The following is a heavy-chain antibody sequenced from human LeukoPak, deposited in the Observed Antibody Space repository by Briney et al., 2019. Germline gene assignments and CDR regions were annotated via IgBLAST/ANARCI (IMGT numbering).Heavy chain of an antibody. Sequence: PGGSLRLSCAASGFTFSSYAMSWVRQAPGKGLEWVSAISGSGGSTYYADSVKGRFTISRDNSKNTLYLQMNSLRAKDTAVYYCARRRAASWSFDSWGQGTLVTVSS. D-gene: IGHD6-13*01. CDR1: GFTFSSYA. CDR2: ISGSGGST. V-gene: IGHV3-23*01. J-gene: IGHJ4*02. CDR3: ARRRAASWSFDS.